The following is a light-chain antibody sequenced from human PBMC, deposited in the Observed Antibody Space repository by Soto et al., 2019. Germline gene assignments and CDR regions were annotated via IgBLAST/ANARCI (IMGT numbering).Light chain of an antibody. J-gene: IGKJ1*01. V-gene: IGKV1-39*01. Sequence: DIQMTQSPSSLSASVGDRVTITCRASQSIGNYLNWYQQKPGKAPKLLIYAASSLQSGVPSRFSGSGSGTDFTLTISRLQPEDFATYCCQHSYSTPLTFGQGTKVEIK. CDR2: AAS. CDR1: QSIGNY. CDR3: QHSYSTPLT.